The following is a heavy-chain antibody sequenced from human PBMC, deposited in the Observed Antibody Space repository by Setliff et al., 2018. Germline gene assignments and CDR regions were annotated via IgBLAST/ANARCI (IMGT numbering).Heavy chain of an antibody. Sequence: PSETLPLTCTVSGASIGSGSHYWSWIRQPAGRGLEWIGRIYTSGTTNYSPSLKSRVSISSDASKNVISLKLNSVTAADTAVYFCAREYVVISFVRNTHSHYGMDVWGQGTTVTGLL. D-gene: IGHD2-21*01. J-gene: IGHJ6*02. V-gene: IGHV4-61*02. CDR2: IYTSGTT. CDR1: GASIGSGSHY. CDR3: AREYVVISFVRNTHSHYGMDV.